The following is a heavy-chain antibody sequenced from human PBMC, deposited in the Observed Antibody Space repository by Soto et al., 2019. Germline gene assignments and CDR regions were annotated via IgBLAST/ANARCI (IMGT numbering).Heavy chain of an antibody. V-gene: IGHV1-69*13. Sequence: WASVKVSCKASVGTFSSYAIRWVRQAPGQGLEWMGGISPIFGTANYAQKFQGRVTITADESTSTAYMELSSLRSEDTAVYYCARVKVGAAAGPDYWGQGTLVTVSS. CDR2: ISPIFGTA. D-gene: IGHD6-13*01. J-gene: IGHJ4*02. CDR3: ARVKVGAAAGPDY. CDR1: VGTFSSYA.